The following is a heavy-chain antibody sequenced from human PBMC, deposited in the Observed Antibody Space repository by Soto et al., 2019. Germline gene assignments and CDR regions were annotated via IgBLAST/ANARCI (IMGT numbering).Heavy chain of an antibody. CDR1: GFTFRSHW. Sequence: EVQLVESGGGLVQPGGSLRLSCAVSGFTFRSHWMHWVRQAPGKELVWVSRINGDGSVTSTADSVRGRFTISRDNAKSTLYLQMNSLGAEDTALYYCARSFLNSASSLDSWGQGTLVTVSS. J-gene: IGHJ4*02. D-gene: IGHD2-2*01. CDR2: INGDGSVT. V-gene: IGHV3-74*01. CDR3: ARSFLNSASSLDS.